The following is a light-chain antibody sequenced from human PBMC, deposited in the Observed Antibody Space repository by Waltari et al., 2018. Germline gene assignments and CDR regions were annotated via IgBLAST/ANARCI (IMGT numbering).Light chain of an antibody. CDR3: SSYTTSDTLI. CDR2: GCN. Sequence: QSALTQPASVSGSPGQSLTISCPGTSSDVGGYNYVSWYQQHPGGAPRLMIYGCNNRPSGVSIRFSGSKSGNTASLTISGLQPEDEAYYYCSSYTTSDTLIFAGGTKLTVL. J-gene: IGLJ2*01. CDR1: SSDVGGYNY. V-gene: IGLV2-14*03.